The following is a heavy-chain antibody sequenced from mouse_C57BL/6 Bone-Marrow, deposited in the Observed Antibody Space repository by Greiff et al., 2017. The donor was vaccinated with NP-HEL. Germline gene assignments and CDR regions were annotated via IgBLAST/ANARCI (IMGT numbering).Heavy chain of an antibody. CDR1: GYTFTSYG. V-gene: IGHV1-81*01. CDR3: ARRVYDGYYPFAY. J-gene: IGHJ3*01. CDR2: IYPRSGNT. Sequence: VMLVESGAELARPGASVKLSCKASGYTFTSYGISWVKQRTGQGLEWIGEIYPRSGNTYYNEKFKGKATLTADKSSSTAYMELRSLTSEDSAVYFCARRVYDGYYPFAYWGQGTLVTVSA. D-gene: IGHD2-3*01.